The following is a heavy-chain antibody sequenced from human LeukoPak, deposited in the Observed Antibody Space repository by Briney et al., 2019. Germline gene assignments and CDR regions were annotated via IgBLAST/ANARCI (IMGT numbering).Heavy chain of an antibody. Sequence: GGSLILSCAASGFTFSSYAMHWVRQAPGKGLEWVAVISYDVSNKYYADSVKGRFTISRDNSKNTLYLQMNSLRAEDTAVYYCARRAGAYSHPYDYWGQGTLVTVSS. CDR1: GFTFSSYA. J-gene: IGHJ4*02. D-gene: IGHD4/OR15-4a*01. V-gene: IGHV3-30*14. CDR2: ISYDVSNK. CDR3: ARRAGAYSHPYDY.